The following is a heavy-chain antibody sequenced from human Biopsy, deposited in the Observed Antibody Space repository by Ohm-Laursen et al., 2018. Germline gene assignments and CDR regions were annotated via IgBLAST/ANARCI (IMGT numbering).Heavy chain of an antibody. V-gene: IGHV4-4*07. Sequence: SETLSLTCNVSGGDINNYYWSWIRQPAGKGLEWIGRIYPGGSTNYNPSLKSRVTMSVDTSKKQLSLRLRSVTAADTAMYYCASVVLAPTNDAFDLWGQGTMVVVSS. CDR3: ASVVLAPTNDAFDL. J-gene: IGHJ3*01. CDR2: IYPGGST. CDR1: GGDINNYY. D-gene: IGHD3-22*01.